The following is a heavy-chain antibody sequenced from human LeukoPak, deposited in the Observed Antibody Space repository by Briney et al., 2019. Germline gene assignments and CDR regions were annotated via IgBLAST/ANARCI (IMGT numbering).Heavy chain of an antibody. CDR2: INRSGST. CDR3: ARYGSPFYYYYGMDV. Sequence: SETLSLTCAVYGGSFSGYYWSWIRQPPGKGLEWIGEINRSGSTNYNPSLKSRVTISVDTSKNQFSLKLSSVTAADTAVYYCARYGSPFYYYYGMDVWGQGTTVTVSS. CDR1: GGSFSGYY. J-gene: IGHJ6*02. D-gene: IGHD4-17*01. V-gene: IGHV4-34*01.